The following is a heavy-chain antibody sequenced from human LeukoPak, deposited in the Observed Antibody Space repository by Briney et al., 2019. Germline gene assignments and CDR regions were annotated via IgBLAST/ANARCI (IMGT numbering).Heavy chain of an antibody. CDR1: GYTLTELS. CDR3: ATERRYCSSTSCYAYIDY. CDR2: FDPEDGET. V-gene: IGHV1-24*01. D-gene: IGHD2-2*01. J-gene: IGHJ4*02. Sequence: ASVKVSCKVSGYTLTELSMHWVRQAPGKGLEWMGGFDPEDGETIYAQKSQGRVTMTEDTSTDTAYMELSSLRSEDTAVYYCATERRYCSSTSCYAYIDYWGQGTLVTVSS.